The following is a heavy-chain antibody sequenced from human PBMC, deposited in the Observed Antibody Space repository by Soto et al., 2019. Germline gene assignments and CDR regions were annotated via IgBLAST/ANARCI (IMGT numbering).Heavy chain of an antibody. V-gene: IGHV4-34*01. CDR1: GGYFSGYY. J-gene: IGHJ5*02. Sequence: SETLSLTCAVYGGYFSGYYWSWIRQPPGKGLEWIGEINHSGSTNYNPSLKSRVTISVDTSKNQFSLKLSSVTAADTAVYYCARGRINWFDPWGQGTLVTVSS. CDR2: INHSGST. CDR3: ARGRINWFDP.